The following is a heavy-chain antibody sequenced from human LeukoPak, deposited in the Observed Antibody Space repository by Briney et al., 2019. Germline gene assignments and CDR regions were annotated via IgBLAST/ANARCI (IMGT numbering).Heavy chain of an antibody. J-gene: IGHJ6*03. D-gene: IGHD6-13*01. CDR1: GFTFSSYA. CDR3: ARSPVRGIAAAGTKYYYYYMDV. CDR2: IIPIFGTA. Sequence: PGGSLRLSCAASGFTFSSYAISWVRQAPGQGLEWMGGIIPIFGTANYAQKFQGRVTITADKSTSTAYMELSSLRSEDTAVYYCARSPVRGIAAAGTKYYYYYMDVWGKGTTVTVSS. V-gene: IGHV1-69*06.